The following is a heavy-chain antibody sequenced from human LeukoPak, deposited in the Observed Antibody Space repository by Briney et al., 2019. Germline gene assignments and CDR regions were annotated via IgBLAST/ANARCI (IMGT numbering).Heavy chain of an antibody. CDR2: ISPHNDPT. Sequence: ASVKVSCKASGYTFTRYGITWLRQAPGQGLECMGRISPHNDPTDLAQSPQGRVTMTTDTSPSPAYMELTTPRSDDTAMYYCARDHGGSWFDPWGPGTLVTVSS. V-gene: IGHV1-18*01. CDR3: ARDHGGSWFDP. CDR1: GYTFTRYG. J-gene: IGHJ5*02. D-gene: IGHD3-16*01.